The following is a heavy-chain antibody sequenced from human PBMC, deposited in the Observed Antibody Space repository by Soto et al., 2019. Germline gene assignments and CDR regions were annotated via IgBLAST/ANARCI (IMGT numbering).Heavy chain of an antibody. CDR3: AKDRMNFNSVWDPFDV. V-gene: IGHV3-23*01. CDR2: IGGGDT. Sequence: GGSLRLSCAASGFTFNTYAMSWVRQAPGKGLEWVAGIGGGDTHYADSVTGRFTISRDDSKSTVSLQMNSLRVEDTAVYYCAKDRMNFNSVWDPFDVWGQGTLVT. CDR1: GFTFNTYA. J-gene: IGHJ3*01. D-gene: IGHD2-15*01.